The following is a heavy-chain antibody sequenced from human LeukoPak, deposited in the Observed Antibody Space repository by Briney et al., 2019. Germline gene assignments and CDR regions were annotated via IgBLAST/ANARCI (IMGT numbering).Heavy chain of an antibody. CDR2: IKTNTKGGTT. CDR3: PNYRAWELLGGDC. V-gene: IGHV3-15*01. D-gene: IGHD1-26*01. CDR1: GFRFSDAW. Sequence: GGSLRLSCEASGFRFSDAWMSWVRQAPGKGLEWLGRIKTNTKGGTTDYAAPGKGRFTISRDDSRKTMSLQINSLKTEATAVYYCPNYRAWELLGGDCWGQGTLVTVSS. J-gene: IGHJ4*02.